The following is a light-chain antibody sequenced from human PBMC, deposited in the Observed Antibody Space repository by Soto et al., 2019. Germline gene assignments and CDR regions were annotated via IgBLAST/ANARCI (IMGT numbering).Light chain of an antibody. J-gene: IGKJ1*01. CDR3: QQYRDLPQA. CDR2: NSS. CDR1: QSVRSNY. Sequence: EIVLTQSPGTLSLSPGERATCSCRASQSVRSNYLAWYQQKPGQAPRLLIYNSSTRATGIPDRFSGSGSGTDFTLTISRLEPEDFALYYCQQYRDLPQAFGQGTQVEIK. V-gene: IGKV3-20*01.